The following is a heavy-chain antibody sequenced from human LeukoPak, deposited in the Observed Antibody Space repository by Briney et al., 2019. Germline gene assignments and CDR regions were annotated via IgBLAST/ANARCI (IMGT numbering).Heavy chain of an antibody. Sequence: VASVKVSCKASGYTFINYDINWVRQATGQGLEWMGWMNPKTGNTGYAQNFQGRVTMNRDTSESTAYMELSSLRSEDTAMYYCARGPALHKNWVGGRWFDPWGQGTLVTVSS. CDR1: GYTFINYD. J-gene: IGHJ5*02. CDR2: MNPKTGNT. D-gene: IGHD3-16*01. CDR3: ARGPALHKNWVGGRWFDP. V-gene: IGHV1-8*01.